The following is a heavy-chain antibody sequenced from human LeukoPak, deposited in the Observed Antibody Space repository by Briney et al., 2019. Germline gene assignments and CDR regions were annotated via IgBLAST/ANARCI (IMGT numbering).Heavy chain of an antibody. J-gene: IGHJ5*02. CDR1: GVFLSMYY. CDR3: ARLAFGVVIGWFDH. V-gene: IGHV4-4*09. Sequence: SETLSLTRTVSGVFLSMYYWSWPRHPPGKGREWIGYIYSSGSTNYNPSLKSRVTISVDTSKNHFSLKLSSVPAADTAVYYCARLAFGVVIGWFDHWGQGTLVTVSS. D-gene: IGHD3-3*01. CDR2: IYSSGST.